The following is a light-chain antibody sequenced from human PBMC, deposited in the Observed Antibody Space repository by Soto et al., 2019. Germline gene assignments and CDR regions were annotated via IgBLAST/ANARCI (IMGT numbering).Light chain of an antibody. CDR1: QSISSN. J-gene: IGKJ5*01. CDR2: RTS. Sequence: ETVLTQSPATLSLSPGVGATLSCRASQSISSNLAWYQQKPGQAPRLLMFRTSSRATGFPARFSGSGSGTEFNLTISRLEPEDFAVYYCQQYDNSPITFGQGTRLEIK. V-gene: IGKV3-20*01. CDR3: QQYDNSPIT.